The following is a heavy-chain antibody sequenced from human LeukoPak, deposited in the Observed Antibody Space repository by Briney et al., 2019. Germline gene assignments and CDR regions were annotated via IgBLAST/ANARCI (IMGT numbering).Heavy chain of an antibody. J-gene: IGHJ4*02. D-gene: IGHD2-2*01. CDR1: GFIFSSYW. Sequence: GSLRPSRAASGFIFSSYWMHWVRHAPGKGLVWVSRINSDGSSTSYADSVKGRFTISRDNAKNTLYLQMNSLRAEDTAVYYCARRVVVPAAPYYFDYWGQGTLVTASS. CDR3: ARRVVVPAAPYYFDY. CDR2: INSDGSST. V-gene: IGHV3-74*01.